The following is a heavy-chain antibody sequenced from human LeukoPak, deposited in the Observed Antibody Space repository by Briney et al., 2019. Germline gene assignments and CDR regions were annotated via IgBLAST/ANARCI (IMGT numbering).Heavy chain of an antibody. CDR2: IYFTGST. Sequence: SETLSLTCTVSGGSIGSYYWHWIRQPPGKGLDWIGYIYFTGSTNYNPSLKSRVTISVDTSKNQFSLKLNSVTAADTAIYYCARSTYSSSQWDYWGQGTLVTVFS. J-gene: IGHJ4*02. CDR1: GGSIGSYY. V-gene: IGHV4-59*01. D-gene: IGHD6-13*01. CDR3: ARSTYSSSQWDY.